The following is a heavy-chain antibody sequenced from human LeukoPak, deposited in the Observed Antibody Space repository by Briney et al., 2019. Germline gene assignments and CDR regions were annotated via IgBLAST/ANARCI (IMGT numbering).Heavy chain of an antibody. J-gene: IGHJ4*02. D-gene: IGHD2-8*01. CDR3: AKVPTPYCSLGICYVKGPPPLDY. Sequence: PGGSLRLSCAGSGFSFSNYAMNWVRQAPGRGLEWVSGISANAGSTYYADSVKGRFTISRDNSKNILYLQVNSLRAEDTAIYYCAKVPTPYCSLGICYVKGPPPLDYWGQGALVTVSS. V-gene: IGHV3-23*01. CDR2: ISANAGST. CDR1: GFSFSNYA.